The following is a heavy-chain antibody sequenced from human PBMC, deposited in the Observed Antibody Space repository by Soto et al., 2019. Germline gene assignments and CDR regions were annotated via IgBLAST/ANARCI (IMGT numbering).Heavy chain of an antibody. CDR2: VYHNGNA. V-gene: IGHV4-30-2*02. Sequence: SETLYLTCTVSGGSLSTPCYSWTWILDPHWKAPEWIGYVYHNGNAYPKPSLKSRVTISLDGAKNQFSLKMTSVTAADTGLYYCAARPYYHYGLDVWGQGTTLTVSS. J-gene: IGHJ6*02. D-gene: IGHD3-16*01. CDR3: AARPYYHYGLDV. CDR1: GGSLSTPCYS.